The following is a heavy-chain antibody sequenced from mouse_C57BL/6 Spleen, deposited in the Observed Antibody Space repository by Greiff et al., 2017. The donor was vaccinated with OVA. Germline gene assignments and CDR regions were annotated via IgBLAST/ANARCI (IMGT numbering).Heavy chain of an antibody. CDR3: ARDYDYDEGVAY. J-gene: IGHJ3*01. D-gene: IGHD2-4*01. Sequence: VQLQQSGPELVKPGASVKISCKASGYTFTDYYMNWVKQSHGKSLEWIGDINPNNGGTSYNQKFKGKATLTVDKSSSTAYMELRSLTSEDSAVYYCARDYDYDEGVAYWGQGTLVTVSA. CDR2: INPNNGGT. CDR1: GYTFTDYY. V-gene: IGHV1-26*01.